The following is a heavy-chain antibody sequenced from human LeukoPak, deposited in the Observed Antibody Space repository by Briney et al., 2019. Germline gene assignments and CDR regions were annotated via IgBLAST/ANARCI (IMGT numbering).Heavy chain of an antibody. CDR3: ARHQDIYSSHDY. Sequence: PSETLSLTCTVSGGSISSSSYYWGWIRLPPGKGLEWIGSMRYSGSTHYNPSLKSRVTISVDTSKNQFSLKLSSVTAADTAVYYCARHQDIYSSHDYWGQGTLVTVS. CDR1: GGSISSSSYY. D-gene: IGHD6-13*01. V-gene: IGHV4-39*01. CDR2: MRYSGST. J-gene: IGHJ4*02.